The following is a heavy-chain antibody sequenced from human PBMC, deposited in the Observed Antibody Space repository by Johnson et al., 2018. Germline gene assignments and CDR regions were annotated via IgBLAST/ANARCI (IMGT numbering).Heavy chain of an antibody. CDR1: GFTFNNYG. CDR2: ISYDENEN. D-gene: IGHD3-16*01. Sequence: QVQLVQSGGGVVQPGRSLRLSCEASGFTFNNYGMTWVRQTPGEGLEWLAVISYDENENHVADPVKGRFIISRDNFKNTVYLQMNSLRLEDTAVYYSAKGSWGRHFGGIDVWGHGTTVTVSS. V-gene: IGHV3-30*18. J-gene: IGHJ6*02. CDR3: AKGSWGRHFGGIDV.